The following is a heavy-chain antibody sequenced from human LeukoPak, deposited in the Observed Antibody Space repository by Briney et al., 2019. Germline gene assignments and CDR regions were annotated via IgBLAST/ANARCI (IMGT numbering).Heavy chain of an antibody. D-gene: IGHD6-19*01. CDR1: GLTFSSYA. J-gene: IGHJ4*02. V-gene: IGHV3-30*04. Sequence: HPGGSLRLSCAASGLTFSSYAMHWVRQAPGKGLEWVAVISYDGSNKYYADSVKGRFTISRDNSKNTLYLQMNSLRAEDTAVYYCASQEGSGWSFDYWGQGTLVTVSS. CDR3: ASQEGSGWSFDY. CDR2: ISYDGSNK.